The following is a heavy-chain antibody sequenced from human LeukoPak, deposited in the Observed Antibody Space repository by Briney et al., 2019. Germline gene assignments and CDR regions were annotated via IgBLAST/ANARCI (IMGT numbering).Heavy chain of an antibody. CDR2: INPNSGGT. Sequence: ASVKVSCKASGYIFTAYYMHWVRQAPGQGLEWMGWINPNSGGTNYAQKFQGRVTMTRDTSISTAYMELSRLRSDDTAVYYCAPVAATPAGFDYWGQGTLVTVSS. CDR1: GYIFTAYY. J-gene: IGHJ4*02. V-gene: IGHV1-2*02. CDR3: APVAATPAGFDY. D-gene: IGHD2-15*01.